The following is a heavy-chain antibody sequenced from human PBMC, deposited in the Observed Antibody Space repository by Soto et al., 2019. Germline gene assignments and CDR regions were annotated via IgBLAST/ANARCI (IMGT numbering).Heavy chain of an antibody. V-gene: IGHV3-30*18. D-gene: IGHD2-15*01. CDR2: ISYDGSNK. CDR3: ANGKGPATTHVFDAFDI. Sequence: QVQLVESGGGVVQPGRSLRLSCAASGFTFSSYGMHWVRQAPGKGLEWVAVISYDGSNKYYADSVKGRFTISRDNSKNTLXLQMNSLRAEDTAVYYCANGKGPATTHVFDAFDIWGQGTMVTVSS. J-gene: IGHJ3*02. CDR1: GFTFSSYG.